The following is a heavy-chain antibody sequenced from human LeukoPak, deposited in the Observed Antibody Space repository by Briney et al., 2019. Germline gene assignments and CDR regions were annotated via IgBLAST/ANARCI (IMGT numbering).Heavy chain of an antibody. J-gene: IGHJ4*02. CDR3: ARGARRGIVVVPAATKYYFDY. Sequence: SETLSLTCAVYAGSFSGYYWSWIRQPPGKGLKWIGEINHSGSTNYNPSLKSRVTISVDTSKNQFSLKLSSVTAADTAVYYCARGARRGIVVVPAATKYYFDYWGQGTLVTVSS. D-gene: IGHD2-2*01. V-gene: IGHV4-34*01. CDR2: INHSGST. CDR1: AGSFSGYY.